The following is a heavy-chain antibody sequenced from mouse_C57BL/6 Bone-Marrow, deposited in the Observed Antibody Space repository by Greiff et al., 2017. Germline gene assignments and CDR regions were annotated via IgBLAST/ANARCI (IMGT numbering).Heavy chain of an antibody. V-gene: IGHV1-81*01. CDR3: ASRVIYYYDSSRYAMDY. J-gene: IGHJ4*01. D-gene: IGHD1-1*01. CDR2: IYPRSGNT. Sequence: QVQLQQSGAELARPGASVKLSCKASGYTFTSYGISWVKQRPGQGLEWIGEIYPRSGNTYYNEKFKGKATLTADKSSSTAYMELRSLTSEDSAVYFCASRVIYYYDSSRYAMDYWGQGTSVTVSS. CDR1: GYTFTSYG.